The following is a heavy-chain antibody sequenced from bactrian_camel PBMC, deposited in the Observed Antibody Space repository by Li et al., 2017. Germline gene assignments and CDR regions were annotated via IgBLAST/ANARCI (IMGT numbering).Heavy chain of an antibody. V-gene: IGHV3S53*01. CDR2: IDRNGYP. CDR3: AATMCMDTVRTPDDLLRAANF. J-gene: IGHJ4*01. D-gene: IGHD2*01. CDR1: GYSVSEGY. Sequence: GGSLTLSCVASGYSVSEGYMAWFRQAPGKEREGVAAIDRNGYPTYTYAVKGRFTISQDNAKNTVVLQMNNLKPEDTAIYYCAATMCMDTVRTPDDLLRAANFWGQGTQVTVS.